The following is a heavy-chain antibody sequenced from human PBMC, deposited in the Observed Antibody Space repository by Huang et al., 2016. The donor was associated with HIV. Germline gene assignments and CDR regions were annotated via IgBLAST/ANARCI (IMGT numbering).Heavy chain of an antibody. V-gene: IGHV4-34*01. CDR2: VTHKGST. CDR1: GGSFSGYY. Sequence: QVHLEQWGAGLLKPSETLSLTCAVYGGSFSGYYWNLIRQSPGKGLEWIGQVTHKGSTACKASRNGRATIVVDTSKNQFSLKLSSVTAADTAVYYCAREVMITFGGPFDPWGQGTLVTVSS. CDR3: AREVMITFGGPFDP. J-gene: IGHJ5*02. D-gene: IGHD3-16*01.